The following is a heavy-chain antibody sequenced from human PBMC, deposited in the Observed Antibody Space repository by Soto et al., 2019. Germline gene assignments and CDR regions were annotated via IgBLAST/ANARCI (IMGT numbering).Heavy chain of an antibody. V-gene: IGHV3-9*01. CDR3: VKDRRFLEAWGAFDV. D-gene: IGHD3-3*01. CDR2: ISWNSEVK. Sequence: GGSLRLSCAASGFTFDDYAMHWVRQVPGKGLEWVSGISWNSEVKLYADTTKGRFTISRDNANNSLYLQIDSLGVEDTAFYYCVKDRRFLEAWGAFDVWGQGTLVTVSS. J-gene: IGHJ3*01. CDR1: GFTFDDYA.